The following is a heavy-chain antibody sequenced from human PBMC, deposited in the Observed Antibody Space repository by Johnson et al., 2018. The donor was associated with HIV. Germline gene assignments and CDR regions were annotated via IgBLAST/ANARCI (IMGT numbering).Heavy chain of an antibody. CDR2: IRTAGDK. Sequence: VQLVESGGGVVQPGRSLRLSCAASGFTFSSYDMHWVRQATGKGLEWVSAIRTAGDKSYPGSVTGRFPFSMEYAKNSLYLQLNSLRAGDTAVYYCARWSGYNFWSGYYAGRKAFDIWGQGTMVTVSS. J-gene: IGHJ3*02. V-gene: IGHV3-13*01. CDR3: ARWSGYNFWSGYYAGRKAFDI. D-gene: IGHD3-3*01. CDR1: GFTFSSYD.